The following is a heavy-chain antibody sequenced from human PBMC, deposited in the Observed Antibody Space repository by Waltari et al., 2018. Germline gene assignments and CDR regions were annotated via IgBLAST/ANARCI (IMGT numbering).Heavy chain of an antibody. CDR2: YYNSGST. Sequence: QVQLQESGPGLVKPSQTLSLTCTVSGGSISSGDYYWSWIRQPPGKGLGLIGYYYNSGSTYYNPSLKGRVTISVDTSKNQFSLKLSSVTAADTAVYYCARDSYYGDYDDAFDIWGQGTMVTVSS. V-gene: IGHV4-30-4*08. D-gene: IGHD4-17*01. CDR1: GGSISSGDYY. J-gene: IGHJ3*02. CDR3: ARDSYYGDYDDAFDI.